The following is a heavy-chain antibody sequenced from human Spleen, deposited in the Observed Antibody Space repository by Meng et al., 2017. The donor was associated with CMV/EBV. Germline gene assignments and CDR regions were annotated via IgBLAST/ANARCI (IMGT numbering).Heavy chain of an antibody. J-gene: IGHJ4*02. Sequence: SVKVSCKASGYTFTGYYMHWVRQAPGQGLEWMGGIIPILGIANYAQKFQGRVTITTDECTSTAYMELSSLRSEDTAVYYCARDGTDYWGQGTLVTVSS. V-gene: IGHV1-69*10. CDR1: GYTFTGYY. CDR3: ARDGTDY. CDR2: IIPILGIA.